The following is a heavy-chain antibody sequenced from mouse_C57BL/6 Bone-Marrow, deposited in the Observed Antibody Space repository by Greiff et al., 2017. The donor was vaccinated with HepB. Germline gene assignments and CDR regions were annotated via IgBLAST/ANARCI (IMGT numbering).Heavy chain of an antibody. CDR1: GYTFTSYW. D-gene: IGHD3-1*01. J-gene: IGHJ2*01. Sequence: QVQLQQSGAELVKPGASVKLSCKASGYTFTSYWMHWVKQRPGRGLEWIGMIDPKSGGTKYNEKFKSKATLTVDKPSSTAYMQLSSLTSEDSAVYYCARSKGTGYFGYWGKGTTLTVSS. CDR3: ARSKGTGYFGY. CDR2: IDPKSGGT. V-gene: IGHV1-72*01.